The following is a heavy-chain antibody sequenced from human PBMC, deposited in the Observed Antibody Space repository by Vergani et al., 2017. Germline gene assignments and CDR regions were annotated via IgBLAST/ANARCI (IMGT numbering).Heavy chain of an antibody. V-gene: IGHV4-61*02. CDR1: GASIMKRGGYY. D-gene: IGHD1-1*01. CDR3: ARAEFSTNWDGQSFNVDF. J-gene: IGHJ4*02. Sequence: QVQLQESGPGLVKTSQTLSLTCAVSGASIMKRGGYYWTWIRQPAGKGLEWIGRIYYTGSTNYNPTLESRVTMSVDTSKNQFSLNLRSVSAADTAVYFCARAEFSTNWDGQSFNVDFWGPGALVTVSS. CDR2: IYYTGST.